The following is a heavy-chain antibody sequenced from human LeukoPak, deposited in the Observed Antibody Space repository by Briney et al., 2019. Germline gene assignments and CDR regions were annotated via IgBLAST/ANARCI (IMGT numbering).Heavy chain of an antibody. CDR3: ARGSRRAGNMLPYYYGMDV. D-gene: IGHD3-16*01. V-gene: IGHV1-2*02. CDR1: GSTFTGYY. CDR2: INPNSGGT. Sequence: ASVKVSCKASGSTFTGYYMHWVRQAPGQGLEWMGWINPNSGGTNYAQKFQGRVTMTRDTSISTAYMELSRLRSDDTAVYYCARGSRRAGNMLPYYYGMDVWGQGTTVTVSS. J-gene: IGHJ6*02.